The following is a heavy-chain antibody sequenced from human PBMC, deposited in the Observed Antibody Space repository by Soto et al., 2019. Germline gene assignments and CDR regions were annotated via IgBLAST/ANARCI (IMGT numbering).Heavy chain of an antibody. CDR3: ARDSGEGYCSGGSCYRAPYFDY. V-gene: IGHV4-39*07. Sequence: PSETLSLTCTVSGGSISNSSYQWGWIRQPPGKGLQWIGSISHSGSTYYNPSLKSRLTISVDRSKNQFSLKLSSVTAADTAVYYCARDSGEGYCSGGSCYRAPYFDYWGQGTLVTVSS. CDR1: GGSISNSSYQ. J-gene: IGHJ4*02. D-gene: IGHD2-15*01. CDR2: ISHSGST.